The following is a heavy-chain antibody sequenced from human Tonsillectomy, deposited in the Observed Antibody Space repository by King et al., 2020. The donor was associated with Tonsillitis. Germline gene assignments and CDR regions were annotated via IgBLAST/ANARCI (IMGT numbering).Heavy chain of an antibody. Sequence: QLQESGPRLVKPSETLSLTCTVSGASVGSSSYYWGWIRQPPGKALERIGTVYYTGSTYYNPSLKSRVTISADTTKTQFSLRLSCVTAADSALYYCADIVAKIGRGGDSWGQGILVTVSS. D-gene: IGHD3-10*01. CDR3: ADIVAKIGRGGDS. V-gene: IGHV4-39*07. J-gene: IGHJ4*02. CDR2: VYYTGST. CDR1: GASVGSSSYY.